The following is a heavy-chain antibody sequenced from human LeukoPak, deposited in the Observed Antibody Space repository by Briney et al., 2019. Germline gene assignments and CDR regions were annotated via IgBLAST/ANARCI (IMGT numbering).Heavy chain of an antibody. CDR2: VHSSGST. D-gene: IGHD1-26*01. CDR3: GGHPGGGNCFDT. Sequence: SETLSLTCTVFGGSINSDAYYWDWIRHSPGKGLEWIGNVHSSGSTYYTPSLRGRVTISVDTSRNQFSLRLRSVTAADTAVYYWGGHPGGGNCFDTWGPGILVTFSS. J-gene: IGHJ5*02. CDR1: GGSINSDAYY. V-gene: IGHV4-39*01.